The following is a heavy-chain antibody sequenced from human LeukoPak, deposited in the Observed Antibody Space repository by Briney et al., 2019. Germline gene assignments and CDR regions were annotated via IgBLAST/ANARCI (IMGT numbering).Heavy chain of an antibody. CDR3: ARDAAAVLDYYDSSGYWGADAFDI. D-gene: IGHD3-22*01. Sequence: ASVKVSCKVSGYTVTELSMHWVRQSPGKGLEWMGGFHPEDGETIYAQKFQGRVTMTEDTSTDTAYMELSSLRSEDTAVYYCARDAAAVLDYYDSSGYWGADAFDIWGQGTMVTVSS. CDR1: GYTVTELS. CDR2: FHPEDGET. V-gene: IGHV1-24*01. J-gene: IGHJ3*02.